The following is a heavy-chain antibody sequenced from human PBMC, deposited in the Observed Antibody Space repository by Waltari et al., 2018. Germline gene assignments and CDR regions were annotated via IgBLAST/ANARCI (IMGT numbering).Heavy chain of an antibody. Sequence: QVQLQESGPGLVKPSGTLSLPCPVSGGSISSSNWWSWVRQPPGKGLEWIGEIYHSGSTDYKPSHKSRVIKSVDKSKNQFSLKLGSGTAADTAVYYCAGARGDYATTFGYWGQGTLVTVSS. CDR3: AGARGDYATTFGY. CDR2: IYHSGST. D-gene: IGHD2-21*02. CDR1: GGSISSSNW. J-gene: IGHJ4*02. V-gene: IGHV4-4*02.